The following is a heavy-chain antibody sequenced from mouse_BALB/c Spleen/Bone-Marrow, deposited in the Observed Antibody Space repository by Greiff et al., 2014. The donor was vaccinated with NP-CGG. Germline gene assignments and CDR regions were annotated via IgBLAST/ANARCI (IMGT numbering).Heavy chain of an antibody. Sequence: VKLVESGPGLVAPSQGLSITCTVSGISLTSYGVSWVRQPPGKGLEWLGVIWGDGSTNYHSALISKLSISKDNSKSQVFLKLNSLQTDDTATYYCAKGPYYGYLYFDVWGAGTTVTVSS. CDR1: GISLTSYG. D-gene: IGHD1-2*01. CDR3: AKGPYYGYLYFDV. V-gene: IGHV2-3*01. J-gene: IGHJ1*01. CDR2: IWGDGST.